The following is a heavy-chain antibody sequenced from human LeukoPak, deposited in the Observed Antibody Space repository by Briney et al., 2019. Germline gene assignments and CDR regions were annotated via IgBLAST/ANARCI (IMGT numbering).Heavy chain of an antibody. CDR1: GFSFSCCG. V-gene: IGHV3-33*01. CDR3: ARERAPFDGFDI. J-gene: IGHJ3*02. D-gene: IGHD4/OR15-4a*01. Sequence: GGSLRLSCAASGFSFSCCGMHWVRQAPGKGLDWVAVLWANGHNNYYADSVEGRFTISRDSSKNTLYLQVTSLRADDTAVYYCARERAPFDGFDIWGRGTVVTVSS. CDR2: LWANGHNN.